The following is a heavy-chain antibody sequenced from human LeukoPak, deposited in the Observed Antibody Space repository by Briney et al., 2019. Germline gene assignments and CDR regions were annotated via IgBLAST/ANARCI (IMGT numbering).Heavy chain of an antibody. Sequence: GRSLRLSCAASGFTFDDYAMHWVRQAPGKGLEWVSGISWNSGSIGYADSVKGRFTISRDNAKNSLYLQMNSLRAEDTALYYCAKGEAARPGGYVGYWGQGTLVTVSS. D-gene: IGHD6-6*01. V-gene: IGHV3-9*01. J-gene: IGHJ4*02. CDR3: AKGEAARPGGYVGY. CDR1: GFTFDDYA. CDR2: ISWNSGSI.